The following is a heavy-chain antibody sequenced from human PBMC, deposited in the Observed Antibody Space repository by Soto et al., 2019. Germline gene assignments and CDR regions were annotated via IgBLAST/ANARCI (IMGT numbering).Heavy chain of an antibody. CDR2: TYYRSKWYN. D-gene: IGHD3-10*01. CDR1: GDSVSSNSAA. J-gene: IGHJ3*02. Sequence: PPQTLSLTCAISGDSVSSNSAAWNWIRQSPSRGLEWLGRTYYRSKWYNDYAVSVRSRITINPDTSKNQFSLQLNSVTPEDTAVYYCARDRLGGSGSYTRDAFDIWGQGTMVTVSS. V-gene: IGHV6-1*01. CDR3: ARDRLGGSGSYTRDAFDI.